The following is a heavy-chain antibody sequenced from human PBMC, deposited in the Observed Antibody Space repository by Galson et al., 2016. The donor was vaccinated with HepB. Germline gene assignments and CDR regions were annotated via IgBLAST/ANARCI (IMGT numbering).Heavy chain of an antibody. CDR1: GFTFSSFA. Sequence: SLRLSCAASGFTFSSFAIHWVRQAPGKGLEYVSSISTSGRSTYYAKSVKGRFTISRDNSKNTLYLRMGSLRAEDMAVYYCARRVGCWDGYFDYWGQGTLVTVSS. D-gene: IGHD1-26*01. J-gene: IGHJ4*02. CDR2: ISTSGRST. CDR3: ARRVGCWDGYFDY. V-gene: IGHV3-64*01.